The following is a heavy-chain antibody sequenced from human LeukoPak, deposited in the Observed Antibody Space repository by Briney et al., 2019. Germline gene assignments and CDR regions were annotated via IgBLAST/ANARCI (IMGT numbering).Heavy chain of an antibody. V-gene: IGHV4-59*01. CDR1: GGSISSYY. D-gene: IGHD3-10*01. J-gene: IGHJ5*02. CDR3: ARGGYYGSGNDFRFDP. CDR2: IYYSGST. Sequence: SETLSLTCTVSGGSISSYYWSWIRQPPGKGLEWIGYIYYSGSTNYNPSLKSRVTISVDTTKNQFSLKLSSVTPADTAVYYCARGGYYGSGNDFRFDPWGQGTLVTVSS.